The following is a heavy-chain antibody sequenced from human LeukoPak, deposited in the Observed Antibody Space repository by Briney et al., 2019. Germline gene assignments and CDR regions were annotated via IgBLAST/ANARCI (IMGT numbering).Heavy chain of an antibody. Sequence: SETLSLTCTVSGYSISSGYCWGWIRQPPGKGLEWIGSIYHSGRTYYNPSLKSRVTISVDTSKNQLSLKLSSVTAADTAVYYRASVGATTWHTDYWGQGTLVTVSS. D-gene: IGHD1-26*01. CDR1: GYSISSGYC. CDR3: ASVGATTWHTDY. V-gene: IGHV4-38-2*02. CDR2: IYHSGRT. J-gene: IGHJ4*02.